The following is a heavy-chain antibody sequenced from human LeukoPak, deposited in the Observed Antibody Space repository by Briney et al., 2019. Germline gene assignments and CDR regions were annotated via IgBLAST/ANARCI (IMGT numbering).Heavy chain of an antibody. Sequence: GGSLRLSCAASGFTFSSYSMNWVRQAPGKGLEWVSSISSSSSYIYYADSVKGRFTISRDNAKNSLYLQMNSLRAEDTAVYYCARGPAYSSSPLDYWGQGTLVTVSS. J-gene: IGHJ4*02. CDR1: GFTFSSYS. V-gene: IGHV3-21*01. CDR2: ISSSSSYI. D-gene: IGHD6-6*01. CDR3: ARGPAYSSSPLDY.